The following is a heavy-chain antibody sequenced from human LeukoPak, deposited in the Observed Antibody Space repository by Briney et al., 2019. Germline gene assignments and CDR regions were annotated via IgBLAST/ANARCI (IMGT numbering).Heavy chain of an antibody. CDR1: GFTFSSYA. J-gene: IGHJ4*02. V-gene: IGHV3-7*01. D-gene: IGHD3-10*01. Sequence: GGSLRLSCAASGFTFSSYAMSWVRQAPGKGLEWVANIKQDGSEKYYVDSVKGRFTISRDNAKNSLYLQMNSLRAEDTAVYYCAKELRGSFDYWGQGTLVTVSS. CDR2: IKQDGSEK. CDR3: AKELRGSFDY.